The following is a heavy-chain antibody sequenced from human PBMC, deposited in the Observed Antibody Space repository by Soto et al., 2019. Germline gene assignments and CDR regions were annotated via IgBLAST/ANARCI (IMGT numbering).Heavy chain of an antibody. CDR3: ARPLSLGSGPSDFDY. CDR2: ISAYNGNT. J-gene: IGHJ4*02. V-gene: IGHV1-18*04. CDR1: GYTFTSYG. D-gene: IGHD2-15*01. Sequence: RASVKVSCKASGYTFTSYGISWVRQAPGQGLERMGWISAYNGNTSYAQKLQGRVTMTTDTSTSTAYMELRSLRSDDTAVYYCARPLSLGSGPSDFDYWGQGTLVTVSS.